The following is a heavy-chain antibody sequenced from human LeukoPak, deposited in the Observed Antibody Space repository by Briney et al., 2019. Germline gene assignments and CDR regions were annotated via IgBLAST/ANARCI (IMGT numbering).Heavy chain of an antibody. D-gene: IGHD1-1*01. CDR1: GFAFSIYG. CDR2: HCGSDGNT. CDR3: ASVSETGNGGRGFFDH. Sequence: GGSLRLSCVASGFAFSIYGMGWVRQSPGRGLDGVSIHCGSDGNTYYAESVKGRFTISRDNSENALFLQMNSLRVEVTATYYCASVSETGNGGRGFFDHWGQGTLVTVSS. V-gene: IGHV3-23*01. J-gene: IGHJ4*02.